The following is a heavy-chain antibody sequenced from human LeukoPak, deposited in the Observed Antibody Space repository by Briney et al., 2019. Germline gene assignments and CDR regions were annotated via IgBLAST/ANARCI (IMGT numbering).Heavy chain of an antibody. Sequence: SVKVSCKVSGYTLTELSMHWVRQAPGQGLEWMGGIIPIFGTANYAQKFQGRVTITADESTSTAYMELSSLRSEDTAVYYCARDIAYYYDSSGYYHMDVWGKGTTVTISS. CDR3: ARDIAYYYDSSGYYHMDV. J-gene: IGHJ6*03. V-gene: IGHV1-69*13. D-gene: IGHD3-22*01. CDR2: IIPIFGTA. CDR1: GYTLTELS.